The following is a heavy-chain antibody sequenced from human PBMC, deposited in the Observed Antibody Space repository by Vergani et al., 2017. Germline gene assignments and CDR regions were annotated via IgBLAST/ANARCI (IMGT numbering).Heavy chain of an antibody. CDR3: ARSLWEGATCYFDY. Sequence: VQLPESGPGLVKPSEPLSLTCPVSGGSIRSYYWSWIRQPPGKGLEWIGYIYYSGSTNYNPSLKSRVTISVDTSKNQFPLKLSSLTAADTAVYYCARSLWEGATCYFDYWGQGTLVTVSS. CDR2: IYYSGST. CDR1: GGSIRSYY. D-gene: IGHD1-26*01. V-gene: IGHV4-59*01. J-gene: IGHJ4*02.